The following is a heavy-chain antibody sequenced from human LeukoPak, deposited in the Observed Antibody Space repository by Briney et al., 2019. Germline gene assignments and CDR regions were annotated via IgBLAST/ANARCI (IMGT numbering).Heavy chain of an antibody. Sequence: PSETLFLTCDVSGDTMSSNNWWSWVRQPPGEGLEWIGEIFRSGSTNYNPSLQSRVTISVDTSKNQFSLKLSSVTAADTAVYYCARGSGYDNAFDIWGQGTMVTVSS. CDR3: ARGSGYDNAFDI. CDR1: GDTMSSNNW. V-gene: IGHV4-4*02. D-gene: IGHD3-3*01. J-gene: IGHJ3*02. CDR2: IFRSGST.